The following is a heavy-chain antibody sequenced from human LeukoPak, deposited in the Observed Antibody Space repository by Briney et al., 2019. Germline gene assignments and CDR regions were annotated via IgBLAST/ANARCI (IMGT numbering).Heavy chain of an antibody. V-gene: IGHV4-59*02. D-gene: IGHD4-17*01. J-gene: IGHJ3*01. CDR3: AREFNDYGDSDALDV. CDR2: IFYSGTT. Sequence: PSETLSLTCTVSGYSVSRSYWSWIRQPPGKGLEWIGYIFYSGTTKYNPSLRSRVTLSVDSSKDQVSLKLTSVTAADTAVYYCAREFNDYGDSDALDVWGRGTMVTVPS. CDR1: GYSVSRSY.